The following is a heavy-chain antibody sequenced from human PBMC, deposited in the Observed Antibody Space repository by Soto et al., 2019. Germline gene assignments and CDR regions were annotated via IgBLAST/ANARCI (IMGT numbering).Heavy chain of an antibody. V-gene: IGHV3-30*18. J-gene: IGHJ4*02. CDR3: AKDMNFFVLQNDFDY. D-gene: IGHD3-10*01. CDR1: GFTFSSYG. CDR2: ISYDGSNK. Sequence: GGSLRLSCAASGFTFSSYGMHWVRQAPGKGLEWVAVISYDGSNKYYADSVKGRFTISRDNSKNTLYLQMNSLRAEDTAVYYCAKDMNFFVLQNDFDYWGQGTLVTVSS.